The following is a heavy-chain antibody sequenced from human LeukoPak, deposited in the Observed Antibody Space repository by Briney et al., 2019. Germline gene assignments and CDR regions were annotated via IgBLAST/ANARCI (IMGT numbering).Heavy chain of an antibody. D-gene: IGHD5-18*01. J-gene: IGHJ4*02. Sequence: GGSLRLSCAASGFTVSSHYINWVRQAPGKGLEWVSVFYSGGSTFYAHSVKGRFTMSRDNSKNTLDLQMNSLRDDDTAVYYCASGFNFGRFENWGQGTLVTVSS. V-gene: IGHV3-53*01. CDR1: GFTVSSHY. CDR2: FYSGGST. CDR3: ASGFNFGRFEN.